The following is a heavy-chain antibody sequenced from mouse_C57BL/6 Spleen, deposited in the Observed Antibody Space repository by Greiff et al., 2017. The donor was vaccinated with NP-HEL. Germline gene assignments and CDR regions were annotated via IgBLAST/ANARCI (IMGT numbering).Heavy chain of an antibody. Sequence: QVQLQQPGAELVKPGASVKLSCKASGYTFTSYWMHWVKQRPGQGLEWIGMIHPNSGSTNYNEKFTSKATLTVDKSSSTAYMQLSSLTSEDSAVYYCARSAYYDYDGAMDYWGQGTSVTVSS. CDR2: IHPNSGST. D-gene: IGHD2-4*01. V-gene: IGHV1-64*01. CDR1: GYTFTSYW. CDR3: ARSAYYDYDGAMDY. J-gene: IGHJ4*01.